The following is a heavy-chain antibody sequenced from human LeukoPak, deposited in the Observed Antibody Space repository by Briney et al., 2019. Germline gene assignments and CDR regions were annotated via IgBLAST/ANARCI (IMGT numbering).Heavy chain of an antibody. D-gene: IGHD4-17*01. CDR3: ARVQDYGDYPEY. CDR1: GYTFTGYY. Sequence: GASVKVSCKASGYTFTGYYLHWVRQAPGQGLEWMGWINPNSGGTNYAQKFQGRVTMTRDTSISTAYMELSRLRSDDTAVYYCARVQDYGDYPEYWGQGTLVTVSS. V-gene: IGHV1-2*02. J-gene: IGHJ4*02. CDR2: INPNSGGT.